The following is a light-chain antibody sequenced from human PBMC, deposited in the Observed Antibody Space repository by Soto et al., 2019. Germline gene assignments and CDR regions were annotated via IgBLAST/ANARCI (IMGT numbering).Light chain of an antibody. CDR3: LSYAGSTTSVV. Sequence: QSALTQPASVSGSPGQSITISCTGGSSEVESYTLVSWYQHHPGKAPKLMIYDNANRPPGVSNRFSGSKSGNTASLSISGLQAEDEADYYCLSYAGSTTSVVFGGGTKLTVL. J-gene: IGLJ2*01. V-gene: IGLV2-23*01. CDR1: SSEVESYTL. CDR2: DNA.